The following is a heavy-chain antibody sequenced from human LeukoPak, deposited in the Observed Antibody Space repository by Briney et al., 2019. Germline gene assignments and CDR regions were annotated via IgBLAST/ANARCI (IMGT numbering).Heavy chain of an antibody. Sequence: PSETLSLTCTVYGGSISSYYWSWIRQPPGKGLEWIGYIYYSGNTNYNPSLKSRVTISVATSKNQFSLKLSSVTAADTAVYYCATRSTGVAATFDSWGQGALVTVSS. J-gene: IGHJ4*02. CDR1: GGSISSYY. CDR3: ATRSTGVAATFDS. D-gene: IGHD2-15*01. V-gene: IGHV4-59*01. CDR2: IYYSGNT.